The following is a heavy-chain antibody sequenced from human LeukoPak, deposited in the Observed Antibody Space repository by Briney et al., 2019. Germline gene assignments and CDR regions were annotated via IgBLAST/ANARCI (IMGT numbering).Heavy chain of an antibody. CDR1: GFTFSTFA. Sequence: QPGGSLRLSCEASGFTFSTFAMIWVRQPPGKGLEWVSSIFPSGGEIHYADSVRGRFTISRDNPKSTLSLQMNSLRAEDTAVYYCARVTGSTSCYVRGCAFDIWGQGTMVTVSS. D-gene: IGHD2-2*01. CDR3: ARVTGSTSCYVRGCAFDI. V-gene: IGHV3-23*01. J-gene: IGHJ3*02. CDR2: IFPSGGEI.